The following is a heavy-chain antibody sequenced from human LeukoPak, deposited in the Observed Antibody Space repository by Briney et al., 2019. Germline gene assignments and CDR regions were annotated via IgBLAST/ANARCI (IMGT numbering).Heavy chain of an antibody. D-gene: IGHD3-22*01. CDR1: GGPISSYY. J-gene: IGHJ5*02. CDR3: AREDSSGYYAWFDP. V-gene: IGHV4-4*07. Sequence: PSETLSLTCTVSGGPISSYYWSWIRQPAGKGLEWIGRIYTSGSTNYNPSLKSRVTISVDTSKNQFSLKLSSVTAADTAVYYCAREDSSGYYAWFDPWGQGTLVTVSS. CDR2: IYTSGST.